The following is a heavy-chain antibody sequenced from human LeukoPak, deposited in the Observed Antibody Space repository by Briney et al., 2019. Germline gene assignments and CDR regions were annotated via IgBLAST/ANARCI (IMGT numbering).Heavy chain of an antibody. J-gene: IGHJ6*02. V-gene: IGHV3-11*01. CDR3: ARDLQKTGCRKCGYGMDV. D-gene: IGHD3-9*01. Sequence: PGGSLRLSCAASGFTFSDYYMSWIRQAPGKGLEWVSYISSSGSTIYYADSVEGRFTISRDNAKNSLYLQMNSLRAEDTAVYYCARDLQKTGCRKCGYGMDVWGQGTTVTVSS. CDR2: ISSSGSTI. CDR1: GFTFSDYY.